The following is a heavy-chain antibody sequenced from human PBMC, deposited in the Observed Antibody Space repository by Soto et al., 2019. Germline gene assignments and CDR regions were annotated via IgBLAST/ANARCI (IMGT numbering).Heavy chain of an antibody. CDR3: ARSVAARRWEDWFDP. Sequence: GGSLRLSCAASGFTVSSNYMSWVRQAPGKGLEWVSVIYSGGSTYYADSVKGRSTISRDNSKNTLYLQMNSLRAEDTAVYYCARSVAARRWEDWFDPWGQGTLVTVSS. J-gene: IGHJ5*02. V-gene: IGHV3-53*01. CDR2: IYSGGST. D-gene: IGHD6-6*01. CDR1: GFTVSSNY.